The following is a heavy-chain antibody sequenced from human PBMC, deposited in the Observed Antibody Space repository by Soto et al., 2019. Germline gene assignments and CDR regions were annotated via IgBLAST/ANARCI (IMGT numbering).Heavy chain of an antibody. J-gene: IGHJ3*02. CDR1: DGSLSSYF. V-gene: IGHV4-59*08. D-gene: IGHD3-16*01. CDR3: ARHDTRGGAFDI. Sequence: SETLSLTCTVSDGSLSSYFWSWIRQPPGKGLEWIAYTRYSGSTTYNASLKSRVTLSMDTSKNQFSLKLSSVTAADTALYYCARHDTRGGAFDIWGQGTMVTVSS. CDR2: TRYSGST.